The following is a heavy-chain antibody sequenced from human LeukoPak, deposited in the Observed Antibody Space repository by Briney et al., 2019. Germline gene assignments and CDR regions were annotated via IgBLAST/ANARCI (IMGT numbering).Heavy chain of an antibody. CDR1: GGSISSYY. D-gene: IGHD1-26*01. J-gene: IGHJ3*02. V-gene: IGHV4-59*08. CDR2: MYYSGNT. CDR3: ARHTLVGARNAFDI. Sequence: SETLSLTCNVSGGSISSYYWSWVRQPPGKGLEWVGYMYYSGNTNYNPSLKSRVTTSVDSSKNQFSLKLSSVTAADTAVYYCARHTLVGARNAFDIWGQGTMVTVSS.